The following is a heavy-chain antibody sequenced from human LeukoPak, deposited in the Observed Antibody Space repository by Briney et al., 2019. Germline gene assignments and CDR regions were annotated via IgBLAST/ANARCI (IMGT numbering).Heavy chain of an antibody. CDR2: MSPNSGNT. J-gene: IGHJ3*02. Sequence: ASVKVSCKASGYTFTIYDINWVRQATGQGLEWMGWMSPNSGNTGYAQKFQGRVTMTRNTAISTAYMELSSLSSEDTAVYYCASGFVRQDTDAFDIWGQGTMVTVSS. V-gene: IGHV1-8*01. D-gene: IGHD5-18*01. CDR3: ASGFVRQDTDAFDI. CDR1: GYTFTIYD.